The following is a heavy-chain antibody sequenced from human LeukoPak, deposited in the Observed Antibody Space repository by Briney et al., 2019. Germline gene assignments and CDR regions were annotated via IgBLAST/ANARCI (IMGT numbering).Heavy chain of an antibody. V-gene: IGHV4-59*01. Sequence: PSETLSLTCTVSGGSINSYYWSWIRQPPGKGLEWIGNVYYSGTTNYNPSLKSRVFISVDTSKNQSSLKVTSVTAADTAVYYCVKIRPGAVLQNWFDPWGQGTLVTVSS. CDR3: VKIRPGAVLQNWFDP. D-gene: IGHD2/OR15-2a*01. CDR2: VYYSGTT. J-gene: IGHJ5*02. CDR1: GGSINSYY.